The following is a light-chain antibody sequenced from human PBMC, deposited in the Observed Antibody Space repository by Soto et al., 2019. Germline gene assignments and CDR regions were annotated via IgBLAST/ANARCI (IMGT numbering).Light chain of an antibody. Sequence: EIVVTQSPLSLPVTTAHPGHPSFRSIQGLLHINGYNYLDWYLQKPGQSPQLLIYLASSRASGVPDRFSGSGSGTDFTLKISRVEAEDFGVYYCIQTLQTPLTFGGGTKVDIK. CDR1: QGLLHINGYNY. V-gene: IGKV2-28*01. J-gene: IGKJ4*01. CDR3: IQTLQTPLT. CDR2: LAS.